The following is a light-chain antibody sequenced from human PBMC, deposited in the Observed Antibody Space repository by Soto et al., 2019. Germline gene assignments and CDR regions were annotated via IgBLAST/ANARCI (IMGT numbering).Light chain of an antibody. J-gene: IGKJ4*01. CDR2: KAS. Sequence: DIPMTQSPSTLSASVGDRVTITCRASQSISTWLAWYQQKPGKAPKLLIYKASNLESGVPSRFSGSRSGTEFTLTISSLQPDDFATYYCLQYNSYPLTFGGGTKVEI. CDR1: QSISTW. CDR3: LQYNSYPLT. V-gene: IGKV1-5*03.